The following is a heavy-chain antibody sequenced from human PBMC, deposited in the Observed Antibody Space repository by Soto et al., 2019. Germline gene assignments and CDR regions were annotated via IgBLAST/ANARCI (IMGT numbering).Heavy chain of an antibody. CDR1: GFAFSSYW. J-gene: IGHJ4*02. CDR2: ISSDGRNA. V-gene: IGHV3-74*01. CDR3: IKASTVAGVGGYR. D-gene: IGHD6-19*01. Sequence: EVQLVESGGGLVQPGGSLRLSCAASGFAFSSYWMHWVRQVPGKGPVWVSSISSDGRNATYADSVKGRFTISRDNAKNTLHLQMNGMKDEDTAVYYCIKASTVAGVGGYRWGQGTLVTVSS.